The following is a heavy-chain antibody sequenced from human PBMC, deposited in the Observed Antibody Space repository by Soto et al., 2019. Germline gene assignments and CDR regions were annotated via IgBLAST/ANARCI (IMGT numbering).Heavy chain of an antibody. V-gene: IGHV3-74*03. CDR3: ATAGTGTFTY. D-gene: IGHD1-1*01. CDR1: GFTFSGSW. J-gene: IGHJ4*02. CDR2: ISSDGSST. Sequence: EVQLVESGGGLVQPGGSLRLSCAASGFTFSGSWMHWVRQAPGKGLVWVSRISSDGSSTTYADSVKGRFTISRDNAKNMLYLQRNSLRDEETVVYYCATAGTGTFTYWGQGPLATVSS.